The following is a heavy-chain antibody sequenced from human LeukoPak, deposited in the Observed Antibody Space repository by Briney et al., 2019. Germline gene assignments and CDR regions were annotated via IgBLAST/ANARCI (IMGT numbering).Heavy chain of an antibody. CDR2: IWYDGNNK. Sequence: GGSLRLSCAASGFTFSSYGMHWVRQAPGKGLEWVAVIWYDGNNKYYEDSVKGRFTISRDNSKNTLYLQMNSLRAEDTAVYYCAKGPDWFDPWGQGTLVTVSS. J-gene: IGHJ5*02. CDR1: GFTFSSYG. V-gene: IGHV3-33*06. CDR3: AKGPDWFDP.